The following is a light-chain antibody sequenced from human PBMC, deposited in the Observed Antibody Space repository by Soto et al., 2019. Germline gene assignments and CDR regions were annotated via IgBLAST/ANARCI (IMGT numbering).Light chain of an antibody. CDR2: DAS. V-gene: IGKV3-11*01. CDR3: QQRSNWPPYT. Sequence: ELVLTQSPATLSLSPGERATLSCRASQRVSSYLAWDQQKPGQAPRLLIYDASNRATGIPARFSGSGSGTDFTLTISSLEPEDFAVYYCQQRSNWPPYTFGQGTKLEIK. CDR1: QRVSSY. J-gene: IGKJ2*01.